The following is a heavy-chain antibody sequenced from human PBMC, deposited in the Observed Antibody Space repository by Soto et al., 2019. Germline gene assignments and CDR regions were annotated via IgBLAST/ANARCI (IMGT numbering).Heavy chain of an antibody. CDR2: FDPEDADT. V-gene: IGHV1-24*01. Sequence: ASVKVSCKVSGYTLTELSMHWVRQAPGKGLEWMGGFDPEDADTIYAQKFQGRVTMTEDTSTDTAYMELSSLRSEDTAVYYCATLKSDLGLSGNYFNYFDYWGQGTLVTVSS. J-gene: IGHJ4*02. CDR3: ATLKSDLGLSGNYFNYFDY. CDR1: GYTLTELS. D-gene: IGHD3-10*01.